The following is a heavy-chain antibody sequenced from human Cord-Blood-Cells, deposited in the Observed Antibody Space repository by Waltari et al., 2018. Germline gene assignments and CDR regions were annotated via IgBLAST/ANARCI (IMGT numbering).Heavy chain of an antibody. CDR3: ARAWDTAMHAFDI. CDR1: GFTFISYS. CDR2: IRSGRSYI. J-gene: IGHJ3*02. Sequence: EVQLVESGGGLVKPGGSLRLSCAASGFTFISYSMNWVRQAPGKGREGCSCIRSGRSYIYYADSVKGRFTISRDNAKNSLYLQVNSLRAEDTDVYYCARAWDTAMHAFDIWGQGTMVTVSS. D-gene: IGHD5-18*01. V-gene: IGHV3-21*01.